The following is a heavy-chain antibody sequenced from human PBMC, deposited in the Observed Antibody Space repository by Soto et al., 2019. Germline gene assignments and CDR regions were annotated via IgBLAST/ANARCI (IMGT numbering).Heavy chain of an antibody. V-gene: IGHV3-21*01. CDR1: GFTFSSYS. CDR2: ISSSSSYI. CDR3: ARGVGRSGSYRPGGY. D-gene: IGHD1-26*01. J-gene: IGHJ4*02. Sequence: EVQLVESGGGLVKPGGSLRLSCAASGFTFSSYSMNWVRQAPGKGLEWVSSISSSSSYIYYADSVKGRFTISRDNAQNPLYLQMNILRAEDTAVYYCARGVGRSGSYRPGGYWGQGTLVTVSS.